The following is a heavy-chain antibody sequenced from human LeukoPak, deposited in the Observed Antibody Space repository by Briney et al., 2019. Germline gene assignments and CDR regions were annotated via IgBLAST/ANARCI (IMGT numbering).Heavy chain of an antibody. Sequence: GGSLRLSCEASGFTFNSYWMHWARQAPGKGLVWVSSITSDGSSTSYADSVKGRFTISRDNAKNTLYLQMSSLRAEDTAVYCCARGDIAAGAFVDYWGQGTLVTVSS. CDR3: ARGDIAAGAFVDY. CDR2: ITSDGSST. J-gene: IGHJ4*02. D-gene: IGHD6-13*01. CDR1: GFTFNSYW. V-gene: IGHV3-74*01.